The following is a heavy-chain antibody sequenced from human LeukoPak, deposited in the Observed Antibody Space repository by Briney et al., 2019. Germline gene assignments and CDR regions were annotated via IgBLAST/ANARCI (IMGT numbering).Heavy chain of an antibody. D-gene: IGHD3-10*01. CDR1: GYTFTGYY. J-gene: IGHJ1*01. CDR3: ARAWSYYPPLEYFQH. CDR2: INPNSGGT. V-gene: IGHV1-2*02. Sequence: ASVKVSCKASGYTFTGYYMHWVRQAPGQELEWMGWINPNSGGTNYAQKFQGRVTMTRDTSISTAYMELSRLRSDDTAVYYCARAWSYYPPLEYFQHWGQGTLVTVSS.